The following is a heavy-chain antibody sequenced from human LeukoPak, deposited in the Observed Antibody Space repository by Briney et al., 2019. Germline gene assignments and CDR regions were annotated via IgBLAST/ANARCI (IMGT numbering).Heavy chain of an antibody. Sequence: GASVKVSCTASGGTFSSYAISWVRQAPGQGLEWMGGIIPIFGTANYAQKFQGRVTITADESTSTAYMELSSLRSEDTAVYYCARVRSAEVGGYSFRYWGQGTLVTVSS. CDR3: ARVRSAEVGGYSFRY. D-gene: IGHD5-18*01. V-gene: IGHV1-69*13. CDR2: IIPIFGTA. CDR1: GGTFSSYA. J-gene: IGHJ4*02.